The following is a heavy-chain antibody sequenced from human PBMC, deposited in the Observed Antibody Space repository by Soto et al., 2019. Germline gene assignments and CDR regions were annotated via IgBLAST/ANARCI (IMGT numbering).Heavy chain of an antibody. J-gene: IGHJ4*02. Sequence: TLSLTCTVSGGSISSSTYYWGWVRQPPGKGLEWIGSIYYTGSTYYNPSLKSRVTISVDTSKNQFSLKLSSVTAADTAVYYCASYSSSWGYYFDYWGQG. CDR3: ASYSSSWGYYFDY. CDR1: GGSISSSTYY. CDR2: IYYTGST. D-gene: IGHD6-13*01. V-gene: IGHV4-39*01.